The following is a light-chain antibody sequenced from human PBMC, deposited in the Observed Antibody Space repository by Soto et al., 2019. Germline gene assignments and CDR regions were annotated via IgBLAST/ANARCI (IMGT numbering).Light chain of an antibody. CDR1: QNIDTF. Sequence: DIQMTQSPSSLSASVGDRVTITCRASQNIDTFLNWYQQKPGRAPNLLIFTASSLQSGVPSRFSGSGSGTAFTLTISSLQPEDFATYFCQQGYHTPLTFGGGTKVEIK. CDR2: TAS. J-gene: IGKJ4*01. V-gene: IGKV1-39*01. CDR3: QQGYHTPLT.